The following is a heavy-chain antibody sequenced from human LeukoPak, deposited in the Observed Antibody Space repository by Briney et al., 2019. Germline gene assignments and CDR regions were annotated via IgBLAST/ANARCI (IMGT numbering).Heavy chain of an antibody. V-gene: IGHV3-21*01. CDR3: ARAPCVTTSCFTLYYFDY. Sequence: GGCLRLSCAASGFTFSSYSMNWVLQAPGKGLEWVSSISSSSSYIYYADSVKGRFTISRDNAKNSLYLQMNSLRAEDTAVYYCARAPCVTTSCFTLYYFDYWGQGTLVTVSS. J-gene: IGHJ4*02. D-gene: IGHD2-2*01. CDR2: ISSSSSYI. CDR1: GFTFSSYS.